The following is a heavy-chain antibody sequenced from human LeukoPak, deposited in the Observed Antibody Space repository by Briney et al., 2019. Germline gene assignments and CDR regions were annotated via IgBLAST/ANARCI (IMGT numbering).Heavy chain of an antibody. CDR2: TYRDGST. CDR1: GFTVSSSY. J-gene: IGHJ4*02. CDR3: ARGTVY. D-gene: IGHD2-8*02. Sequence: PGGSLRLSCAASGFTVSSSYMTWVRQAPGKGLEWISPTYRDGSTHYADSVKGRFTLSSDNSKNTLDLQMNSLRAEDTAVYYCARGTVYWGQGTLVTVSS. V-gene: IGHV3-66*01.